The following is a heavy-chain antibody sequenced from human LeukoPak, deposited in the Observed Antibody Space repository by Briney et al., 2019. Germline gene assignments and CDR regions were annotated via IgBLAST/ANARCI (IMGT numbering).Heavy chain of an antibody. CDR3: ARHAGYSNYVLDY. D-gene: IGHD4-11*01. J-gene: IGHJ4*02. CDR2: IYYSGST. Sequence: PSETLSLTCTVSGGSISSYYWSWIRQPPGKGLEWIGYIYYSGSTNYNPSLKSRVTISVDTSKNQFSLKLSSVTAADTAVYYCARHAGYSNYVLDYWGQGTLVTVPS. V-gene: IGHV4-59*08. CDR1: GGSISSYY.